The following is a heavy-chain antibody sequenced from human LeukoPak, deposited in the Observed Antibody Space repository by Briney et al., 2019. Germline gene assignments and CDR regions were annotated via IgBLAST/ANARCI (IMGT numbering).Heavy chain of an antibody. CDR2: INHSGST. D-gene: IGHD6-19*01. Sequence: SETLSLTCAVYGETFIHNFWTWIRQPPGKGLGWIGQINHSGSTYYNPSLKSRVTILVDTSKNQFSPKLTSVPAPDSAVYSCARAMPYFYGSIAVPGTIDYWGQGILVTVSS. J-gene: IGHJ4*02. V-gene: IGHV4-34*01. CDR1: GETFIHNF. CDR3: ARAMPYFYGSIAVPGTIDY.